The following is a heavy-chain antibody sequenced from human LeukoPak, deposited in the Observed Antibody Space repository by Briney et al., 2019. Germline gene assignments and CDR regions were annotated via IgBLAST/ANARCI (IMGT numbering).Heavy chain of an antibody. CDR3: AILPGYCGNDCSFDH. V-gene: IGHV5-51*01. CDR1: GYSFSNYR. D-gene: IGHD2-21*02. CDR2: INTGDYET. Sequence: KPGEPLKTSCEGSGYSFSNYRIGGVRQLPGKGLEGMGIINTGDYETRYSPSFQDLVPISAVKSTSTAYPEWSSLKASDTAMYYCAILPGYCGNDCSFDHGGQGTLVTVSS. J-gene: IGHJ4*02.